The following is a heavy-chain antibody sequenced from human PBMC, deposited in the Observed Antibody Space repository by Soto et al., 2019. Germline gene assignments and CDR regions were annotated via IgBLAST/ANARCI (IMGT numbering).Heavy chain of an antibody. CDR1: GFKLERYN. CDR3: ARMGDSSGYSGWFDP. CDR2: ISSSSTSI. V-gene: IGHV3-48*01. D-gene: IGHD3-22*01. Sequence: GGSLRLSCAPSGFKLERYNMNWVRQAPGKGLEWVSYISSSSTSISYTASVRGRFTISRDNSKNTLYLQMNSLRAEDTAVYYCARMGDSSGYSGWFDPWGQGTLVTVSS. J-gene: IGHJ5*02.